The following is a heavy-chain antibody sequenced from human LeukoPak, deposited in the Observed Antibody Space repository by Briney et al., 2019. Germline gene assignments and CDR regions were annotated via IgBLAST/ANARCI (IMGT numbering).Heavy chain of an antibody. CDR1: GFTFSAYW. Sequence: GGSLRLSCAASGFTFSAYWMTWVRQTPGEGLEPVANIKQDGSENNYVDSVKGRFTISRDNAKNSLYLQMNSLRGEDTAVYYCARYSSSSGGLDPGGQGTLVTVSS. J-gene: IGHJ5*02. V-gene: IGHV3-7*01. CDR2: IKQDGSEN. CDR3: ARYSSSSGGLDP. D-gene: IGHD6-6*01.